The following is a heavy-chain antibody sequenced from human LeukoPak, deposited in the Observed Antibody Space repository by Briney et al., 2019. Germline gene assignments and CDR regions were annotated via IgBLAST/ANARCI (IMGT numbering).Heavy chain of an antibody. J-gene: IGHJ4*02. V-gene: IGHV3-11*01. Sequence: GGSLRLYCAASGFTFSDYYMSWIRQAPGKGLEWVSYISSSGSTIYYADSVKGRFTISRDNAKNSLYLQMNSLRAEDTAVYYCAREGRYCTNGVCSTSLYYFDYWGQGTLVTVSS. D-gene: IGHD2-8*01. CDR2: ISSSGSTI. CDR3: AREGRYCTNGVCSTSLYYFDY. CDR1: GFTFSDYY.